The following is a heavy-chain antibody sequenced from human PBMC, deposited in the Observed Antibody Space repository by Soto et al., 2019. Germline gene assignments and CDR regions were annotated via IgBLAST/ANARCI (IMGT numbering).Heavy chain of an antibody. Sequence: QVQLVESGGGVVQPGRSLRLSCVASGFTFSSYGMHWVRQAPGKGLEWVAVISYDGSHKYYADSVKGRLTISRDNSKNTXYXXMNSLRGEDTAVYYCAKGQHCSSTSCYFYHYGMDVWGQGTTVAVSS. D-gene: IGHD2-2*01. CDR3: AKGQHCSSTSCYFYHYGMDV. CDR1: GFTFSSYG. CDR2: ISYDGSHK. J-gene: IGHJ6*02. V-gene: IGHV3-30*18.